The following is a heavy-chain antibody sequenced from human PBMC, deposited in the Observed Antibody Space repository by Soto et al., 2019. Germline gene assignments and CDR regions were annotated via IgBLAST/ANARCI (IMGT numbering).Heavy chain of an antibody. Sequence: QVQLVESGGDLVKPGGSLRLSCVASGFSFSDYSMTWMRQAPGGGLDFVAFISNTPITDHYADSVKGRLSISRDNARKSVFLKMDSLRAEDAAVYYCARGLLQMLSLMDYSYYLNVWGTGTTFTFSS. J-gene: IGHJ6*03. V-gene: IGHV3-11*01. CDR3: ARGLLQMLSLMDYSYYLNV. CDR1: GFSFSDYS. CDR2: ISNTPITD. D-gene: IGHD3-16*01.